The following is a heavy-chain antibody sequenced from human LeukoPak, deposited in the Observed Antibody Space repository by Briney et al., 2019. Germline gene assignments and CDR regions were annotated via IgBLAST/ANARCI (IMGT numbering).Heavy chain of an antibody. D-gene: IGHD1-1*01. CDR3: ARTNWNYFNGMDV. J-gene: IGHJ6*02. Sequence: SETLSLTCTVSGGSISSGDYYWSWIRQPPGKGLEWIGYIYYSGSTYYNPSLKSRVTISVDTSKNQFSLKLSSVTAADTAVYYCARTNWNYFNGMDVWAQGTTVTVSS. CDR2: IYYSGST. CDR1: GGSISSGDYY. V-gene: IGHV4-30-4*02.